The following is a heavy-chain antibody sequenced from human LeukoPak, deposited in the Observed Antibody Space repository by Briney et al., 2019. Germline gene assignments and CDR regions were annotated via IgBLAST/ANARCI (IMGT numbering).Heavy chain of an antibody. J-gene: IGHJ4*02. V-gene: IGHV3-23*01. D-gene: IGHD5-12*01. Sequence: GGFLRLSCAASGFTFSSYAMSWVRQAPGKGLEWVSAISGSGGSTYYADSVKGRFTISRDNSKNTLYLQMNSLRAEDTAVYYCAKVLGSGYDFDYWGQGTLVTVSS. CDR2: ISGSGGST. CDR3: AKVLGSGYDFDY. CDR1: GFTFSSYA.